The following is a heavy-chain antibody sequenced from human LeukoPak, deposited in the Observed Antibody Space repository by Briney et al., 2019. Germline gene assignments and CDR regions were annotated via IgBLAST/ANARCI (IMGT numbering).Heavy chain of an antibody. J-gene: IGHJ4*02. D-gene: IGHD1-26*01. CDR3: ARHRSGAYYRFDY. V-gene: IGHV4-39*01. CDR1: GDSIGSSNYF. Sequence: SETLSLTCTVSGDSIGSSNYFWDWIRQPPGKGLEWIGSTYYGGSSYYTPSLKSRVTISVDTSKNQFSLKLSSVTAADTAVYYCARHRSGAYYRFDYWGQGTLVTVSS. CDR2: TYYGGSS.